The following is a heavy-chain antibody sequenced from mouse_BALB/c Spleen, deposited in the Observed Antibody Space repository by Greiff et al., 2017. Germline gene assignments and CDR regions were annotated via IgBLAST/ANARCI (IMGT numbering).Heavy chain of an antibody. Sequence: QVQLQQSGAELARPGASVKLSCKASGYTFTSYWMQWVKQRPGQGLEWIGAIYPGDGDTRYTQKFKGKATLTADKSSSTAYMQLSSLASEDSAVYYCARGKTGACCDYWGQGTTLTVSS. J-gene: IGHJ2*01. V-gene: IGHV1-87*01. CDR2: IYPGDGDT. D-gene: IGHD4-1*01. CDR1: GYTFTSYW. CDR3: ARGKTGACCDY.